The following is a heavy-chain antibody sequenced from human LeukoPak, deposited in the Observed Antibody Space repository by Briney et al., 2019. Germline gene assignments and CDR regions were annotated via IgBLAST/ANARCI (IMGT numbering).Heavy chain of an antibody. D-gene: IGHD2-2*01. V-gene: IGHV5-51*01. CDR1: GYSFTTYW. Sequence: GESLKISCKGSGYSFTTYWIAWVRQMPGKGLEWMGIIYPGDSDTRYSPSFQGQVTISADKSINTAYLQWSSLKASDTAMYYCARVDGISTTWTLSYWGQGTLVTVSS. CDR2: IYPGDSDT. J-gene: IGHJ4*02. CDR3: ARVDGISTTWTLSY.